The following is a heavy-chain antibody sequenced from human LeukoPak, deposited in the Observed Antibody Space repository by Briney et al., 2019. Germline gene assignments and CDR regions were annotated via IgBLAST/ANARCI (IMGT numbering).Heavy chain of an antibody. Sequence: PSGTLSLTCAVSGGSISSSNWWSWVRQPPGKGLEWIGEIYHSGSTNCNPSLKSRVTISVDTSKNQFSLKLSSVTAADTAVYYCARGYCSSASCYLNYWGQGTLVTVSS. CDR3: ARGYCSSASCYLNY. D-gene: IGHD2-2*01. V-gene: IGHV4-4*02. CDR2: IYHSGST. J-gene: IGHJ4*02. CDR1: GGSISSSNW.